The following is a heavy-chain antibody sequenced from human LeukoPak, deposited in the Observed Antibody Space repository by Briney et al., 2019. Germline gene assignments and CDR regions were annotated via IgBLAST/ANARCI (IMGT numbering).Heavy chain of an antibody. V-gene: IGHV1-2*02. CDR2: INPNSGGT. D-gene: IGHD5-12*01. J-gene: IGHJ4*02. CDR1: GYTFTGYY. CDR3: ARGGGIVATKPDY. Sequence: ASVKVSCKASGYTFTGYYMHWVRQAPGQGLECMGWINPNSGGTNYAQKFQGRVTMTRDTSISTAYMELSRLRSDDTVVYYCARGGGIVATKPDYWGQGTLVTVSS.